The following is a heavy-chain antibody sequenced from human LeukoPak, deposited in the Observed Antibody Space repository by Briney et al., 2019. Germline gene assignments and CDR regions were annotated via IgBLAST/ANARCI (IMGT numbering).Heavy chain of an antibody. Sequence: ASVKVSCKASGGTFSSYAISWVRQAPGQGLEWMGLINPSGGSTSYAQKFQGRVTMTRDMSTSTAYMELSSLRSEDTAVYYCARQGSSSWFSYYYYYMDVWGKGTTVTISS. CDR2: INPSGGST. V-gene: IGHV1-46*01. D-gene: IGHD6-13*01. CDR3: ARQGSSSWFSYYYYYMDV. J-gene: IGHJ6*03. CDR1: GGTFSSYA.